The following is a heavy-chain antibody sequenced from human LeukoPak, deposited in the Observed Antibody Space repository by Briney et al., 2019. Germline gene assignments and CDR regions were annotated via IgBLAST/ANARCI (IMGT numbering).Heavy chain of an antibody. CDR1: GYTFTGYY. J-gene: IGHJ6*02. D-gene: IGHD3-10*01. V-gene: IGHV1-2*02. CDR3: ARGDYYGTGMDV. Sequence: ASVKVSCTASGYTFTGYYMHWVRQAPGQGLEWMGWINPNSGGTNYAQKFQGRVTMTRDTSISTAYMELSRLRSDDTAVYYCARGDYYGTGMDVWGQGTTVTVSS. CDR2: INPNSGGT.